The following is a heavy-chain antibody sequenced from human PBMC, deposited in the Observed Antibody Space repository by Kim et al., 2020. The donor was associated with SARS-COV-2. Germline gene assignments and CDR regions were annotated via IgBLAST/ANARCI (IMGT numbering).Heavy chain of an antibody. D-gene: IGHD1-26*01. J-gene: IGHJ4*02. V-gene: IGHV5-51*01. CDR3: ARHGPIVGPYDY. Sequence: PSSQGQATISADKSISTAYLQWSSLKASDTAMYYCARHGPIVGPYDYWGQGTLVTVSS.